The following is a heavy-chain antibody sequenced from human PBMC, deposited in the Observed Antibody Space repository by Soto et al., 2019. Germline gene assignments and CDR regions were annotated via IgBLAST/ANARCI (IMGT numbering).Heavy chain of an antibody. CDR2: IYYSGST. Sequence: SDTLSLTCPVSGVSISSGGYYWSWLRQHPGKGLEWIGYIYYSGSTYYNPSLKSRVTISVDTSKNQFSLKLSSVTAADTAVYYCARSGGWFGELYNFDYWGQGTLVNVSS. CDR1: GVSISSGGYY. D-gene: IGHD3-10*01. CDR3: ARSGGWFGELYNFDY. V-gene: IGHV4-31*03. J-gene: IGHJ4*02.